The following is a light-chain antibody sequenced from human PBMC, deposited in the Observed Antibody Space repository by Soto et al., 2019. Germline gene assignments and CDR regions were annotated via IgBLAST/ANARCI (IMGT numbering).Light chain of an antibody. J-gene: IGKJ3*01. CDR2: DAS. V-gene: IGKV3-15*01. CDR1: QSIGST. Sequence: EIVMTQSPATLSVSPGERATLSCRASQSIGSTLAWYQQKPGQAPRLLIYDASTRATGIPVRFSGSVSGTEFTLTINRLQSEDVTVYYCQQYNNWPFSFGHGTKVDIK. CDR3: QQYNNWPFS.